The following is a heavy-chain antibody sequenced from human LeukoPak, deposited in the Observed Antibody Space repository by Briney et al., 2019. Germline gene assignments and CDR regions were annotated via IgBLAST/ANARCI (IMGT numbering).Heavy chain of an antibody. V-gene: IGHV7-4-1*02. J-gene: IGHJ4*02. Sequence: ASVKVSCKASGYTFTSYAMNWVRQAPGQGLEWMGWINTNTVNPTYAQGFTGRFVFSLDTSVSTAYLQISSLKAEDTAVYYCARDNRRDSSGWYEQGYWGQGTLVTVSS. CDR1: GYTFTSYA. D-gene: IGHD6-19*01. CDR3: ARDNRRDSSGWYEQGY. CDR2: INTNTVNP.